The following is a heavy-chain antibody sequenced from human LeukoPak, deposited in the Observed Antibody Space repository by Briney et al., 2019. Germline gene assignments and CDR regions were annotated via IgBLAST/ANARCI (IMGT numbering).Heavy chain of an antibody. D-gene: IGHD3-10*01. Sequence: VASVKVSCKASGYTFTGYYMHWVRQAPGQGLEWMGWINPNSGGTNYAQKFQGRVTMTRDTSISTAYMELSRLRSDDTAVYYCARVPGGSGSYYKDYWGQGTLVTVSS. CDR2: INPNSGGT. CDR1: GYTFTGYY. CDR3: ARVPGGSGSYYKDY. J-gene: IGHJ4*02. V-gene: IGHV1-2*02.